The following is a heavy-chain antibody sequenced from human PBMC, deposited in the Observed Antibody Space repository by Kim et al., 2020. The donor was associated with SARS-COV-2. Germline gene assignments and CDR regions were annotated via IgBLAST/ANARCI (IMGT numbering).Heavy chain of an antibody. V-gene: IGHV5-51*01. D-gene: IGHD1-26*01. CDR3: ARLEWELLWAFDY. J-gene: IGHJ4*02. Sequence: YGPSSQGQVAIAADKSISTAYLQWSSLKASDTAMYYCARLEWELLWAFDYWGQGTLVTVSS.